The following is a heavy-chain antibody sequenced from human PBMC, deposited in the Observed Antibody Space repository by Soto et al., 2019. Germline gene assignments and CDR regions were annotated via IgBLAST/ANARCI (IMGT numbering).Heavy chain of an antibody. D-gene: IGHD3-22*01. CDR3: ATLRKYYYDRSGSYSFDY. CDR2: IYYSGTT. V-gene: IGHV4-59*01. CDR1: GGSISSYY. Sequence: QVQLQESGPGLVKPSETLSLTCAVSGGSISSYYWSWIRQAPGKGLEWIGYIYYSGTTTYNPSLQSRLTITIETSMSQFSLKLSSVTDADTAVYYCATLRKYYYDRSGSYSFDYWGQGSLVTVSS. J-gene: IGHJ4*02.